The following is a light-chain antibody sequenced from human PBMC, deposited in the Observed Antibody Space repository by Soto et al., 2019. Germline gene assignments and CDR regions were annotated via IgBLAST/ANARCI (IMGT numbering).Light chain of an antibody. Sequence: EVVMTQSPATLSVSPGERATLSCRASETVATNLAWYQQKPGQAPRLLISGASTRAAGISDRFSGSGSGTEFTLTISRLEPEDFAVYYCQQYGTSPQTFGQGTKVDI. CDR2: GAS. CDR1: ETVATN. J-gene: IGKJ1*01. V-gene: IGKV3-20*01. CDR3: QQYGTSPQT.